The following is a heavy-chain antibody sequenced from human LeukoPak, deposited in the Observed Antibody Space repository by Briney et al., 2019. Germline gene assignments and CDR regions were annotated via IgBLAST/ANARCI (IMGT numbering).Heavy chain of an antibody. Sequence: SETLSLTCTVSGGSISSYYWSWIRQPPGKGLEWIGYIYYSGSTNYNPPLKSRVTISVDTSKNQFSLKLSSVTAADTAVYYCARDDVLNWFDPWGQGTLVTVSS. V-gene: IGHV4-59*01. CDR1: GGSISSYY. CDR2: IYYSGST. CDR3: ARDDVLNWFDP. J-gene: IGHJ5*02. D-gene: IGHD2-15*01.